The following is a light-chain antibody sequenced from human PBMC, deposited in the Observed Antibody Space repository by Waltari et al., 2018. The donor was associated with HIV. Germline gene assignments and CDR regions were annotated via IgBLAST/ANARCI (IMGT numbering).Light chain of an antibody. V-gene: IGKV3-11*01. J-gene: IGKJ4*01. CDR2: DAS. CDR3: QQRSSWPLT. CDR1: QRVTSL. Sequence: EIVLTQSPATLSLSPGERSTLSCRASQRVTSLLAWYQQKPRQVPRLLIYDASYRATGIPARFSGSGSGTDFTLSISSLEPADFAVYYCQQRSSWPLTFGGGTKVEIK.